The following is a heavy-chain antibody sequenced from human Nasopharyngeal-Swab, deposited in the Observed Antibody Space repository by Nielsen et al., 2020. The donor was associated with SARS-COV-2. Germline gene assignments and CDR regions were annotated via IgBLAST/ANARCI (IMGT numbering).Heavy chain of an antibody. V-gene: IGHV4-59*01. CDR1: GGSISSYY. Sequence: GSLRLSCTVSGGSISSYYWSWIRQPPGKGLEWIGYIYYSGSTNYNPSLKSRVTISVDTSKNQFSLKLSSVTAADTAVYYCARQPSLYGSGSPGDYWGQGTLVTVSS. J-gene: IGHJ4*02. CDR3: ARQPSLYGSGSPGDY. D-gene: IGHD3-10*01. CDR2: IYYSGST.